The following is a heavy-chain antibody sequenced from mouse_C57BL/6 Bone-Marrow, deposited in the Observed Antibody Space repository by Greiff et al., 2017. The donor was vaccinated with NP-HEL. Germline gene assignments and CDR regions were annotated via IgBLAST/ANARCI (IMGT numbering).Heavy chain of an antibody. CDR2: ILPGCGST. D-gene: IGHD2-10*02. V-gene: IGHV1-9*01. Sequence: PLLPSVSSLLPPFSSVPLSCSSTFYPFTGSCLAFLMPLPCHVLYCIGEILPGCGSTNYNEKFKGKATFTADTSSNTAYMQLSSLTTEDSAIYYCARGYGNYGYWGQGTTLTVSS. CDR1: FYPFTGSC. CDR3: ARGYGNYGY. J-gene: IGHJ2*01.